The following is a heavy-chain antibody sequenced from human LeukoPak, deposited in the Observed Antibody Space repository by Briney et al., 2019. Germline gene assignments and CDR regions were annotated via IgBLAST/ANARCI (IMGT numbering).Heavy chain of an antibody. Sequence: GGSLRLSCAASGFTVSSNYMSWVRQAPGKGLEWVSVIYSGGSTYYADSVKGRFTISRDNSRNTLYLQMNSLRAEDTAVYYCAKSAGKDGYRDAFDIWGQGTVVTVSS. CDR2: IYSGGST. D-gene: IGHD5-24*01. CDR1: GFTVSSNY. CDR3: AKSAGKDGYRDAFDI. V-gene: IGHV3-53*01. J-gene: IGHJ3*02.